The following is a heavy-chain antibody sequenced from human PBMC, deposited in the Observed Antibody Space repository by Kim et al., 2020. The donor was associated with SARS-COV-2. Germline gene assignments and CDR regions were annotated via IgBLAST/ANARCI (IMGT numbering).Heavy chain of an antibody. CDR1: GFTFSDYY. J-gene: IGHJ4*02. V-gene: IGHV3-11*01. D-gene: IGHD6-19*01. Sequence: GSLRLSCAASGFTFSDYYMSWIRQAPGKGLEWVSYISSSGSTIYYADSVKGRFTISRDNAKNSLYLQMNSLRAEDTAVYYCARAGSGWYDRNAEFDYWGQGTLVTVSS. CDR2: ISSSGSTI. CDR3: ARAGSGWYDRNAEFDY.